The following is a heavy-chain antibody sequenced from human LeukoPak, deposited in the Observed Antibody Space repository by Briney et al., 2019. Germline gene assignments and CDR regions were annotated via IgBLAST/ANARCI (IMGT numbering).Heavy chain of an antibody. V-gene: IGHV3-7*04. D-gene: IGHD5-24*01. CDR3: ARVQYNACDI. CDR1: GFTFSGFW. Sequence: GGSLRLSCVASGFTFSGFWMRWVRQAPGKGLEWVATINQDGSDKHYVDSVTGRFTISKDNAKTSLYLQMNSLRAEDTAVYYCARVQYNACDIWGQGTMVTVSS. CDR2: INQDGSDK. J-gene: IGHJ3*02.